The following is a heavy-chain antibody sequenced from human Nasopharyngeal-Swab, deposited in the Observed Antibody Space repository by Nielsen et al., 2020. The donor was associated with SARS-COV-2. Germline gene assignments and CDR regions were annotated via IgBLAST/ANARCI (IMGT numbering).Heavy chain of an antibody. CDR2: ISGSGGST. J-gene: IGHJ4*02. CDR1: GFTFSSYA. V-gene: IGHV3-23*01. Sequence: GESLNIPCAASGFTFSSYAMSWVRQAPGKGLEWVSAISGSGGSTYYADSVKGRFTISRDNSKTTLYLQMNSLRAEDTAVYYCAKRPTGSTFGDWGQGTLVTVSS. CDR3: AKRPTGSTFGD. D-gene: IGHD3-16*01.